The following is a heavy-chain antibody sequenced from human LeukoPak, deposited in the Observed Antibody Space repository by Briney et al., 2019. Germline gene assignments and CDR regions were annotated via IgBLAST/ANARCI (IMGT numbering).Heavy chain of an antibody. J-gene: IGHJ6*03. Sequence: NPSETLSLTCTVSGGSISSYYWSWIRQPPGKGLEWIGEINHSGSTNYNPSLKSRVTISVDTSKNQFSLKLSSVTAADTAVYYCARRVFWAVPAAQVYYYYYYMDVWGKGTTVTVSS. D-gene: IGHD2-2*01. CDR1: GGSISSYY. V-gene: IGHV4-34*01. CDR2: INHSGST. CDR3: ARRVFWAVPAAQVYYYYYYMDV.